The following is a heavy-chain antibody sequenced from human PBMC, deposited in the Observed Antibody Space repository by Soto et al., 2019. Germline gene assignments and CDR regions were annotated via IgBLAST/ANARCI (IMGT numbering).Heavy chain of an antibody. CDR1: GGTFSSYA. D-gene: IGHD3-3*01. CDR2: IIPIFGTA. J-gene: IGHJ5*02. V-gene: IGHV1-69*12. CDR3: ARDVLRFLEWLSGRGWFDP. Sequence: QVQLVQSGAEVKKPGSSVKVSCKASGGTFSSYAISWVRQAPGQGLEWMGGIIPIFGTANYAQKFQGRVTITADESTSPAYMELSSRRSEDTAVYYCARDVLRFLEWLSGRGWFDPWGQGTLVTVSS.